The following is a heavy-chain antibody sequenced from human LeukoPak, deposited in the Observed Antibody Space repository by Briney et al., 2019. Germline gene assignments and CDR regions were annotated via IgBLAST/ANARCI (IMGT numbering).Heavy chain of an antibody. V-gene: IGHV4-59*01. J-gene: IGHJ4*02. CDR3: ARELVGATYVAY. CDR2: IYYSGST. CDR1: GGSITNYY. D-gene: IGHD1-26*01. Sequence: SETLSLTCTVSGGSITNYYWSWIRQPPGKGLGWIGYIYYSGSTHYNPSLKSRVTISVDTSKNQFSLKLSSVTAADTAVYYCARELVGATYVAYWGQGALVTVSS.